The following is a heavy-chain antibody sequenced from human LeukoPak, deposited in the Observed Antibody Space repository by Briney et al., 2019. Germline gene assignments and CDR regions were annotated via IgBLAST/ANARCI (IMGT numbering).Heavy chain of an antibody. CDR2: IYYSGST. D-gene: IGHD3-10*01. V-gene: IGHV4-59*01. CDR3: ARDGGMSGSH. J-gene: IGHJ1*01. CDR1: GGSISSYY. Sequence: SETLSLTCTVSGGSISSYYWSWIRQPPGKGLEWIGYIYYSGSTTYSPSLESRVTISLDTSKNQFSLRLKSVTAADTAVYYCARDGGMSGSHWGQGTLVAVSS.